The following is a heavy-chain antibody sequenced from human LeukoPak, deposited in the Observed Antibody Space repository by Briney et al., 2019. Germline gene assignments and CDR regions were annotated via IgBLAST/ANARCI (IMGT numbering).Heavy chain of an antibody. Sequence: SETLSLTCTVSGGSISTYYWSWFRQPPGKGLEWIGYIYTSGSANYNPSLKSRVTISVDTSKSQFSLKLTSVAAADTAVYYCAGHARFCTSTSCYDYWGQGTLVTVSS. CDR3: AGHARFCTSTSCYDY. CDR1: GGSISTYY. D-gene: IGHD2-2*01. CDR2: IYTSGSA. J-gene: IGHJ4*02. V-gene: IGHV4-4*09.